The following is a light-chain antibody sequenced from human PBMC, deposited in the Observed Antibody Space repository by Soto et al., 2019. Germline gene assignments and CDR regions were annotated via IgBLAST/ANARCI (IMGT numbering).Light chain of an antibody. CDR1: QSFSNY. CDR3: QKSYGTPIT. V-gene: IGKV1-39*01. Sequence: DIQMTQSPSSVSASVLYRITITCRTSQSFSNYLTSYQHKPGKAPKLLIYSATVLQSEVPSRFSGSGSGTDFTLTITSLQPEDFATYYCQKSYGTPITFGQGTRLEIK. CDR2: SAT. J-gene: IGKJ5*01.